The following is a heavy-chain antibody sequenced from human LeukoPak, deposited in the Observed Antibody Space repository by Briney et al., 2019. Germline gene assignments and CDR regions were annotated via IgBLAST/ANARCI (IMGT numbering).Heavy chain of an antibody. Sequence: SVKVSCKASGGTFSSYAISWVRQAPGQGLEWMGGIIPIFGTANYAQKFQGRVTITADESTSTAYMELSSLRSEDTAVYYCASRGIKYCSGGSCPESRFDYWGQGTLVTVSS. CDR3: ASRGIKYCSGGSCPESRFDY. CDR2: IIPIFGTA. D-gene: IGHD2-15*01. J-gene: IGHJ4*02. V-gene: IGHV1-69*13. CDR1: GGTFSSYA.